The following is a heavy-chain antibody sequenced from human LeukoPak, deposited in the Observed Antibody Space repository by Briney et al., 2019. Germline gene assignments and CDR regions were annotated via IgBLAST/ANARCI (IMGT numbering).Heavy chain of an antibody. CDR1: GGSISSSSYY. J-gene: IGHJ4*02. CDR2: IYYSGRT. CDR3: ARAGWFGPDY. Sequence: PSETLSLTCTVSGGSISSSSYYWGWIRQPPGKGLEWIGSIYYSGRTYYNPSLKSRVTISVDTSKNQFSLKLSSVTAADTAVYYCARAGWFGPDYWGQGTLVTVSS. V-gene: IGHV4-39*01. D-gene: IGHD3-10*01.